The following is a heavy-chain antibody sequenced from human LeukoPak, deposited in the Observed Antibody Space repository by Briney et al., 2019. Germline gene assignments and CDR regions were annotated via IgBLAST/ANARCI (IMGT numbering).Heavy chain of an antibody. J-gene: IGHJ3*02. Sequence: PSETLSLTCNISDAYIGSSFWSWIRLPPGKGLEWIGSISYRGRTNYSPSLKSRATMSMDTSKSQLSLVLTSVIAADTALYYCARDRSGSYYTFDMWGQGTMVTVSS. CDR1: DAYIGSSF. CDR3: ARDRSGSYYTFDM. D-gene: IGHD1-26*01. V-gene: IGHV4-59*13. CDR2: ISYRGRT.